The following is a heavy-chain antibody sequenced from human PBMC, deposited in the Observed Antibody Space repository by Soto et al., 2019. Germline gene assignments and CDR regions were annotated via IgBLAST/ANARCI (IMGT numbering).Heavy chain of an antibody. CDR3: ARDSGIVATIDVYYYYGMDV. CDR2: IIPIFGTA. V-gene: IGHV1-69*13. CDR1: GGTSSSYA. Sequence: SVKVCCKASGGTSSSYAISWVRQAPGQGLEWMGGIIPIFGTANYAQKFQGRVTITADESTSTAHMELSSLRSEDTAVYYCARDSGIVATIDVYYYYGMDVWG. D-gene: IGHD5-12*01. J-gene: IGHJ6*02.